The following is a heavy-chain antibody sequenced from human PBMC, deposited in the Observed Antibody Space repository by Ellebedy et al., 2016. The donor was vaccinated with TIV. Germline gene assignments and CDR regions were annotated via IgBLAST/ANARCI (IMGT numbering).Heavy chain of an antibody. V-gene: IGHV1-69*13. D-gene: IGHD1-26*01. J-gene: IGHJ4*02. Sequence: ASVKVSCKASGGTFSSYAISWARQAPGQGLEWMGGIIPIFGTANYAQKFQGRVTITADESTSTAYMELSSLRSEDTAVYYCATGEDSEYYFDYWGQGTLVTVSS. CDR3: ATGEDSEYYFDY. CDR2: IIPIFGTA. CDR1: GGTFSSYA.